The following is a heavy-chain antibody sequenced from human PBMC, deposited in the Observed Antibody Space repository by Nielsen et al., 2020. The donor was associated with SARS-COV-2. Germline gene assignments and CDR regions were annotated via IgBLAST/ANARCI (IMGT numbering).Heavy chain of an antibody. V-gene: IGHV3-30-3*01. D-gene: IGHD6-19*01. CDR1: GFTFSSYG. CDR3: TRRVAGGTMDV. CDR2: ISYDGSEK. Sequence: GESLKISSAASGFTFSSYGMHWVRQAPGKGLEWVAVISYDGSEKYYADSLKGRFTISRDNSKNTLYLQMNSLGADDTAIYYCTRRVAGGTMDVWGQGTTVTVSS. J-gene: IGHJ6*02.